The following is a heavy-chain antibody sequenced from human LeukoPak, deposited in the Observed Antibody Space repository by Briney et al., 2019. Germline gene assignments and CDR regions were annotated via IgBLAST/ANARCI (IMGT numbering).Heavy chain of an antibody. CDR2: ISSSSSYI. D-gene: IGHD5-24*01. V-gene: IGHV3-21*04. J-gene: IGHJ4*02. Sequence: GGSLRLSCAASGFTFSSYSMNWVRQAPGKGLEWVSSISSSSSYIYYADSVKGRFTISRDNAKNSLYLQMNSLRAEDTALYYCARESRDGYNFDYWGQGTLVTVSS. CDR1: GFTFSSYS. CDR3: ARESRDGYNFDY.